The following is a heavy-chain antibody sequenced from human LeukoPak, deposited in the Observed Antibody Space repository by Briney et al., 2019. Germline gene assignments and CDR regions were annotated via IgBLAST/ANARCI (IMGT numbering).Heavy chain of an antibody. CDR2: ITGNGFGT. J-gene: IGHJ1*01. Sequence: PGGSLRLSCAASGFTFINYAMSWVRQAPGKGLEWVSAITGNGFGTYYADSVKGRFIISRDNSKNTLYLQMNSLRAEDTAVYYCAREGFYDSSGYYHAEDFQRWGQGTLVTVSS. D-gene: IGHD3-22*01. CDR1: GFTFINYA. V-gene: IGHV3-23*01. CDR3: AREGFYDSSGYYHAEDFQR.